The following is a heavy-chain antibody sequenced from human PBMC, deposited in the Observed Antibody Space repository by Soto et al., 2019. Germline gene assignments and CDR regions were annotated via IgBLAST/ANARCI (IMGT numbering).Heavy chain of an antibody. CDR3: ASSHSNYLYYFDY. J-gene: IGHJ4*02. V-gene: IGHV5-51*01. CDR2: IXXXDXDX. CDR1: GYSFTSYW. Sequence: PGASLKISCKGSGYSFTSYWIVWVRQMPGTGLEWXGXIXXXDXDXXXSXXVXGQVTISADKSISTAYLQWSSLKASDTAMYYCASSHSNYLYYFDYWGQGTLVTVSS. D-gene: IGHD4-4*01.